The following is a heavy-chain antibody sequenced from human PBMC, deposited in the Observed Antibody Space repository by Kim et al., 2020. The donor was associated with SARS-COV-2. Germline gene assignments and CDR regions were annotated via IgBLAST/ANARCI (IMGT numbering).Heavy chain of an antibody. CDR3: VRLTPPVAGDLRYFDY. CDR2: TGTGGET. V-gene: IGHV3-13*04. D-gene: IGHD6-19*01. Sequence: GGSLRLSCAPSGFIISTYDMHWVRQGPGKGLEWVSATGTGGETYYADSVKGRFTISRENAKNSLYLQMDSLRDGDTAIYYCVRLTPPVAGDLRYFDYWGQGTRVTVSS. CDR1: GFIISTYD. J-gene: IGHJ4*02.